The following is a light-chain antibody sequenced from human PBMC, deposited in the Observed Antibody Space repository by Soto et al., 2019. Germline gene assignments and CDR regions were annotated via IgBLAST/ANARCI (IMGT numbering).Light chain of an antibody. Sequence: EIVLTQSPATVSLSPGERATLSCWASQSLSSYLAWYQQKPGQAPRLLVYDASNRANGIPARFTGSGSGTDFTLTISSLEPEDFAVYYCQQRSNWPLLTFGGGTKVEIK. CDR3: QQRSNWPLLT. CDR1: QSLSSY. CDR2: DAS. V-gene: IGKV3-11*01. J-gene: IGKJ4*01.